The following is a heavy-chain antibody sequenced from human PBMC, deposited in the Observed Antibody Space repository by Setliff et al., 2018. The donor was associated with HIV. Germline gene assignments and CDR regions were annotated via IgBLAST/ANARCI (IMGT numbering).Heavy chain of an antibody. J-gene: IGHJ3*01. CDR1: GGSFSSSTYS. D-gene: IGHD3-3*01. Sequence: SETLSLTCTVSGGSFSSSTYSWGWIRQPPGMGLEWIGSIHSSGTTYYNPSLKSRVAISVDTSRSQFSLKLRSVTAADTAVYYCARHKTNYDFYAFDAWGQGTMVTVSS. V-gene: IGHV4-39*01. CDR2: IHSSGTT. CDR3: ARHKTNYDFYAFDA.